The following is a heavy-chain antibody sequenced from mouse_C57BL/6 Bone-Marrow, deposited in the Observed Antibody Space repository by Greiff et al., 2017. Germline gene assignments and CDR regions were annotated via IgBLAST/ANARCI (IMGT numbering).Heavy chain of an antibody. J-gene: IGHJ2*01. Sequence: QVQLQQPGAELVKPGASVKLSCKASGYTFTSYWMNWVKQRPGQGLEWIGMIHPNSGSTNYNAKFKSKATLTVDKSSRPAYRPLSSLTSEDSAVYDCHRQLRLPFDDWGQGTTLTVSS. D-gene: IGHD3-2*02. V-gene: IGHV1-64*01. CDR3: HRQLRLPFDD. CDR2: IHPNSGST. CDR1: GYTFTSYW.